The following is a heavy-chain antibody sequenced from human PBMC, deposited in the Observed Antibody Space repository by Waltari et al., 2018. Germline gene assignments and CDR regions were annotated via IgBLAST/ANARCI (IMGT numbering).Heavy chain of an antibody. CDR1: GRSFSGYY. V-gene: IGHV4-34*01. Sequence: QVQLQQWGAGLLKPSETLSLTCAVYGRSFSGYYWSWLRQPPGKGLEWIGSIYYSGSTYYNPSLKSRVTISVDTSKNQFSLKLSSVTAADTAVYYCARGGDYPRGWFDPWGQGTLVTVSS. J-gene: IGHJ5*02. CDR2: IYYSGST. D-gene: IGHD4-17*01. CDR3: ARGGDYPRGWFDP.